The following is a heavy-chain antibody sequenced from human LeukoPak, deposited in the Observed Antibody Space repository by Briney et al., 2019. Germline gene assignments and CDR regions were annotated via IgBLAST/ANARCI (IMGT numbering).Heavy chain of an antibody. CDR1: GFTFSSYS. CDR2: ISSSSSYI. CDR3: ARPQSSLWFGELSYYFDY. V-gene: IGHV3-21*01. J-gene: IGHJ4*02. D-gene: IGHD3-10*01. Sequence: GGSLRLSCAASGFTFSSYSMNWVRQAPGKGLEWVSSISSSSSYIYYADSVKGRFTISRDNAKNSLYLQMNSLRAEDTAVYYCARPQSSLWFGELSYYFDYWGQGTLVTVSS.